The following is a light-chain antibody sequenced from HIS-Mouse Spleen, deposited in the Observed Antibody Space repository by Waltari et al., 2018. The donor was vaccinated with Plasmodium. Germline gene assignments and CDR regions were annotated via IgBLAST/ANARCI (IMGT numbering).Light chain of an antibody. V-gene: IGKV1-39*01. CDR2: AAS. CDR1: QSISSY. Sequence: DIQMTQSPSSLSASVGDRVPITCRARQSISSYLNWYRQKPGKAPKLLNYAASSLQSGVPSRFSGSGSGTDFTLTISSLQPEDFATYYCQQSYSTPPTFGGGTKVEIK. CDR3: QQSYSTPPT. J-gene: IGKJ4*01.